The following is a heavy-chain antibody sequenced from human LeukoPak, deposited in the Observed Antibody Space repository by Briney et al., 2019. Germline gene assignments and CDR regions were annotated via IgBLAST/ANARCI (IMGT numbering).Heavy chain of an antibody. CDR3: AKSVTADP. CDR1: GFTFSTYA. Sequence: GGSLRLSCAASGFTFSTYALSWVRQAPGKGLEWVSAISPGGDRIYYADSVKGRFAISRDNSKNTLYLQMHSLRAEDTAVYYCAKSVTADPWGQGTLVTVSS. D-gene: IGHD4-23*01. V-gene: IGHV3-23*01. J-gene: IGHJ5*02. CDR2: ISPGGDRI.